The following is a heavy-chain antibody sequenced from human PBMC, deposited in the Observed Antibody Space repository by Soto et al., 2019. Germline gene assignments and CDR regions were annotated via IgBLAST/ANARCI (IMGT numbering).Heavy chain of an antibody. CDR1: GFTFSSYA. CDR3: ARDGGYCSGGSCYHFDY. V-gene: IGHV3-30-3*01. D-gene: IGHD2-15*01. Sequence: QVQLVESGGGVVQPGRSLRLSCAASGFTFSSYAMNWVRQAPGKGLEWVAVISYDGSNKYYADSVKGRFTISRDNSKNTLYLQMNSLRAEDTAVYYCARDGGYCSGGSCYHFDYWGQGTLVTVSS. CDR2: ISYDGSNK. J-gene: IGHJ4*02.